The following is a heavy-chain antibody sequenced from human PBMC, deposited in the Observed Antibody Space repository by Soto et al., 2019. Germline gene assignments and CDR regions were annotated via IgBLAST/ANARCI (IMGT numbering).Heavy chain of an antibody. CDR3: AKGRGGSGSLTPRVDF. Sequence: EVQLLESGGGLVQPGGSLRLSCAASGFTFNNYAMSWVRQAPGKGLEWVSAISGGGDTTSYADSVKGRFTVSRDGSKNTLYLQRNSLRTKDTAVYYCAKGRGGSGSLTPRVDFWGQGTLVTVSS. CDR1: GFTFNNYA. CDR2: ISGGGDTT. D-gene: IGHD3-10*01. J-gene: IGHJ4*02. V-gene: IGHV3-23*01.